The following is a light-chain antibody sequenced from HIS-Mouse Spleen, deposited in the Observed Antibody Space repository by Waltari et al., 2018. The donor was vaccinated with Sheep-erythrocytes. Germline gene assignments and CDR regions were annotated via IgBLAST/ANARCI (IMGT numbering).Light chain of an antibody. J-gene: IGLJ1*01. V-gene: IGLV2-11*01. CDR2: DVS. CDR3: CSYAGSYNHV. CDR1: SSDVGGYNY. Sequence: QSALTQPRSVSGSPGQSVTISCTETSSDVGGYNYVSWYQQHPGKAPKLRIYDVSKRPSGVPDRFSGSKSGNTASLTISGLQAEDEADYYCCSYAGSYNHVFATGTKVTVL.